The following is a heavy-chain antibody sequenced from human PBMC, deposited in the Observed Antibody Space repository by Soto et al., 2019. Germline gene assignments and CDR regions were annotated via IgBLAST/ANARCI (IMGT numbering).Heavy chain of an antibody. V-gene: IGHV4-31*03. CDR3: ARDPDY. J-gene: IGHJ4*02. Sequence: QVQLQESGPGLVKPSQTLSLTCTVSGGSISRGGYYWSWVRQHPGKGLEWIGYLYNSETTYYNPSLKSRVTIFVDKSKNQFSLNLSSVTAADTAVYYCARDPDYWGQGTQVTVSS. CDR2: LYNSETT. CDR1: GGSISRGGYY.